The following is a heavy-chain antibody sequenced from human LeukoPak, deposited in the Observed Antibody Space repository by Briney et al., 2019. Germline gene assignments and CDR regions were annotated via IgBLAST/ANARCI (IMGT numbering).Heavy chain of an antibody. V-gene: IGHV1-24*01. CDR2: FDPEDGET. Sequence: ASVKVSCKVSGYTLTELSMHWVRQAPGKGLEWMGGFDPEDGETIYAQKFQGRVTMTEDTSTDTAYMELSSLRSEDTAVYYCATRPIVVVPQYHDGDAFDIWGQGTMVTVSS. D-gene: IGHD2-2*01. J-gene: IGHJ3*02. CDR3: ATRPIVVVPQYHDGDAFDI. CDR1: GYTLTELS.